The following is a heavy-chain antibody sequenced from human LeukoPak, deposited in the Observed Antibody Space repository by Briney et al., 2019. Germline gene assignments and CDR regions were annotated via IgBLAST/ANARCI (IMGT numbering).Heavy chain of an antibody. CDR2: ISYDGSKK. V-gene: IGHV3-30*18. Sequence: GGSLRLSCAASGFTFSSYGMHWVRQAPGKGLEWVAVISYDGSKKYYADSVKGRFTISRDNSKNTLYLQMNSLRAEDTAVYYCAKDRLPYSYYYYGMDVWGQGTTVTVSS. D-gene: IGHD4-11*01. J-gene: IGHJ6*02. CDR1: GFTFSSYG. CDR3: AKDRLPYSYYYYGMDV.